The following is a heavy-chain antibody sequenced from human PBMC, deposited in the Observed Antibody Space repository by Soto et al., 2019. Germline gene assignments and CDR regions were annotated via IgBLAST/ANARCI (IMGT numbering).Heavy chain of an antibody. CDR2: INAGNGNT. D-gene: IGHD6-13*01. CDR1: GYTFTSYA. J-gene: IGHJ4*02. Sequence: GASVKVSCKASGYTFTSYAMHWVRQAPGQRLEWMGWINAGNGNTKYSQKFQGRVTITRDTSASTAYMELISLRSEDTAVYYCARDSPLLDSSSWYHPGFDYWGQGTLVTFSS. CDR3: ARDSPLLDSSSWYHPGFDY. V-gene: IGHV1-3*01.